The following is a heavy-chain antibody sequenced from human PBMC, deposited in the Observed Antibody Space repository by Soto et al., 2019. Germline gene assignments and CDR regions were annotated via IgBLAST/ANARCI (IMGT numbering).Heavy chain of an antibody. J-gene: IGHJ4*02. D-gene: IGHD3-22*01. CDR3: ARAVPQYDSSGYYYYFDY. CDR2: INPNSGGT. V-gene: IGHV1-2*04. Sequence: ASVKVSCKASGYTFTGYYMHWVRQAPGQGLEWMGWINPNSGGTNYAQKFQGWVTMTRDTSISTAYMELSRLRSDDTAVYYCARAVPQYDSSGYYYYFDYWGQGTLVTVSS. CDR1: GYTFTGYY.